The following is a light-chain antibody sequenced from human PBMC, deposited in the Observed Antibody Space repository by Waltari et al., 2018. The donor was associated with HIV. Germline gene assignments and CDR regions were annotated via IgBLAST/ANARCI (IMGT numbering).Light chain of an antibody. CDR3: QSYDISLSASVV. CDR1: SSTIGADYD. J-gene: IGLJ2*01. V-gene: IGLV1-40*01. Sequence: QSMLTQPPSVSGAPGQRVTISCTGSSSTIGADYDVHWYQQIPGTAPKLLISGNKNRPSGAPDRFSASKSGTSASLTISGLQAEDEADYFCQSYDISLSASVVFGGGTRLTVL. CDR2: GNK.